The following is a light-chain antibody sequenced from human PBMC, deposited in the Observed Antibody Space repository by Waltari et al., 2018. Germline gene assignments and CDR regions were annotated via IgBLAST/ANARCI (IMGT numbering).Light chain of an antibody. CDR3: SSYASSSTYI. J-gene: IGLJ1*01. CDR1: SSDIGGYNR. V-gene: IGLV2-14*01. CDR2: EVS. Sequence: QAALTQSPYVSGSPGQSVTITCTGTSSDIGGYNRVSWYQQHPGKAPKLMIYEVSKRPSGVSDRFSGSKSGNTASLTISGLQAEDEADYYCSSYASSSTYIFGAGTRLTVL.